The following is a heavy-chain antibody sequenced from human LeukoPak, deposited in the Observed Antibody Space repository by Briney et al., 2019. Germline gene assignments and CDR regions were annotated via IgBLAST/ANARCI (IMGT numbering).Heavy chain of an antibody. CDR3: ARYGSGTYPRFDY. Sequence: SETLSLTCTVSGGSISGYYWSWIRQSPGKGLEWIAYIYNSGSTNYNPSLQSRVTISVDTSKNQFSLNLSSVTAADTGVYYCARYGSGTYPRFDYWGQGTLVTVSS. V-gene: IGHV4-59*08. D-gene: IGHD3-10*01. CDR2: IYNSGST. J-gene: IGHJ4*02. CDR1: GGSISGYY.